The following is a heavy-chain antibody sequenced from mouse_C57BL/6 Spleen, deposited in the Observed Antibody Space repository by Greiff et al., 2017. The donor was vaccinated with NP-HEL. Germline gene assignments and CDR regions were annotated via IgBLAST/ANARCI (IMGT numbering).Heavy chain of an antibody. CDR1: GYTFTSYW. CDR2: IYPGSGST. D-gene: IGHD1-1*01. CDR3: ARRGGYYAQFAY. Sequence: QVQLQQSGAELVKPGASVKMSCKASGYTFTSYWITWVKQRPGQGLEWIGDIYPGSGSTNYNEKFKSKATLTVDTSSSTAYMQLSSLTSEDSAVYYCARRGGYYAQFAYWGQGTLVTVSA. J-gene: IGHJ3*01. V-gene: IGHV1-55*01.